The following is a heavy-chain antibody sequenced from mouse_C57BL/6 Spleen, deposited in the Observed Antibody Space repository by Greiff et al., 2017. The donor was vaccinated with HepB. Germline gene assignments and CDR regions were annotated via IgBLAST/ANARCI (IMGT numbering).Heavy chain of an antibody. Sequence: EVQLQQSGPELVKPGASVKISCKASGYSFTGYYMNWVKQSPEKSLEWIGEINPSTGGTTYNQKFKAKATLTVDKSSSTAYMQLKSLTSEDSAVYYCARGFRYDAVDYWGQGTTLTVSS. CDR2: INPSTGGT. J-gene: IGHJ2*01. CDR1: GYSFTGYY. CDR3: ARGFRYDAVDY. V-gene: IGHV1-42*01. D-gene: IGHD2-12*01.